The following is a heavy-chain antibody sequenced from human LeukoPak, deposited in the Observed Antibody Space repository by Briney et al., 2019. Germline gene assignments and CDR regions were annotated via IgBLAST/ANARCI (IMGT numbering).Heavy chain of an antibody. D-gene: IGHD4-17*01. J-gene: IGHJ4*02. CDR1: GFTFSDYY. CDR3: AGEGYGDHDGDY. V-gene: IGHV3-11*01. CDR2: ISSSGGTI. Sequence: GGSLRLSCAASGFTFSDYYMSWIRQAPGKGLEWVSYISSSGGTIYYADSVKGRFTISRDNAKDSLYLQMSSLRAEDTAVYYCAGEGYGDHDGDYWGQGTLVTVSS.